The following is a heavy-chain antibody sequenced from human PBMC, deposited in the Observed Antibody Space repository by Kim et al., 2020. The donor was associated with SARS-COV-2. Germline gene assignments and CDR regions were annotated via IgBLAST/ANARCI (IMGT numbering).Heavy chain of an antibody. J-gene: IGHJ4*02. CDR3: ARGWNVDIVATIH. Sequence: ASVKVSCKASGYTFTGYYMHWVRQAPGQGLEWMGWINPNSGGTNYAQKFQGRVTMTRDTSISTAYMELSRLRSDDTAVYYCARGWNVDIVATIHWGQGTLVTVSS. D-gene: IGHD5-12*01. CDR1: GYTFTGYY. V-gene: IGHV1-2*02. CDR2: INPNSGGT.